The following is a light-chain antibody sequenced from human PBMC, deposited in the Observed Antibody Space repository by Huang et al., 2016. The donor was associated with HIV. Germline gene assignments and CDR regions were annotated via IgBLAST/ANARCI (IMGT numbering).Light chain of an antibody. CDR1: QNIRNY. V-gene: IGKV1-39*01. CDR3: QESYSTPWT. CDR2: AAS. J-gene: IGKJ1*01. Sequence: DIQLTQSPSSQSASVGDRVTITCRASQNIRNYLNWCQQKPGKAPNLLIYAASTLQTGVPSRFSGSGAGTDFTLTISSLQPEDFATYYCQESYSTPWTFGQGTKVEI.